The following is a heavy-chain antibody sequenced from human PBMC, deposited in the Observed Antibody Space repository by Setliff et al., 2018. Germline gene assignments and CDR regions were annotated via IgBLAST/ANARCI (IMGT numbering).Heavy chain of an antibody. CDR2: IYYTGTT. D-gene: IGHD3-10*01. CDR1: GGSISGYY. CDR3: AKADEGPRRASGSYYPLLRFDP. Sequence: PSETPSLTCTVSGGSISGYYWSWIRQPPGKELEWIGYIYYTGTTNYNPSLKSRVTISVDTSKNQFSLKLSSVTAADTALYYCAKADEGPRRASGSYYPLLRFDPWGQGTLVTVSS. J-gene: IGHJ5*02. V-gene: IGHV4-59*01.